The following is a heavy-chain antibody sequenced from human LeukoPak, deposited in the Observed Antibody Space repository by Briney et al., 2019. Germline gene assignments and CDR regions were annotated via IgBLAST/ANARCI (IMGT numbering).Heavy chain of an antibody. D-gene: IGHD3-10*01. V-gene: IGHV3-23*01. CDR3: ASLFGSGPNWFDP. CDR1: GFILSSYA. Sequence: GGSLRLSCAASGFILSSYAMNWVRQAPGKGLEWVSSISASGGSTYYADSVKGRFTISRDNAKNSLYLQMNSLRAEDTAVYYCASLFGSGPNWFDPWGQGTLVTVSS. CDR2: ISASGGST. J-gene: IGHJ5*02.